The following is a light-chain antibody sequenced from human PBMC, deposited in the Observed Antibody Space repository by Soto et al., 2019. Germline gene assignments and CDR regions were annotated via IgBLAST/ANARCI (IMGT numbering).Light chain of an antibody. V-gene: IGKV3-20*01. CDR3: QQYGSSPMYT. Sequence: EIVLTQSPGTLSLSPGERATLSRRASQSVSSSYLAWYQQKPGQAPRLHIYGASSRATGIPDRFSGSGSGTDFTLTISRLEPEDFAVYYCQQYGSSPMYTFGQGTKLEIK. CDR1: QSVSSSY. J-gene: IGKJ2*01. CDR2: GAS.